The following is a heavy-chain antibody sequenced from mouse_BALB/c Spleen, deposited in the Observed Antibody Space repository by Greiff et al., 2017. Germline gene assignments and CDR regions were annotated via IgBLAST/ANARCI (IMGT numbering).Heavy chain of an antibody. V-gene: IGHV14-4*02. CDR3: NARGWFAY. J-gene: IGHJ3*01. CDR2: IDPENGDT. Sequence: VQLQQSGAELVRSGASVKLSCTASGFNIKDYYMHWVKQRPEKGLEWIGWIDPENGDTEYAPKFQGKATMTADTSSNTAYLQLSSLTSEDTAVYYCNARGWFAYWGQGTLVTVSA. CDR1: GFNIKDYY.